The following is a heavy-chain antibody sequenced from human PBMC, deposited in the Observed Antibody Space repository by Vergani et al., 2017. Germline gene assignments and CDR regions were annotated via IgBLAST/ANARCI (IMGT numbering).Heavy chain of an antibody. D-gene: IGHD3-22*01. CDR2: IIFIFGIA. J-gene: IGHJ3*02. V-gene: IGHV1-69*08. Sequence: QVQLVQSGAEVKKPGSSVKVSCKASGGSFSRYTISWVRQAPGQGPEWMGRIIFIFGIANYAQKFQGRVTITADKSTSTAYMELSSLRSEDTAVYYCARERHIGHYXYDSSGYYDAFDIWGQGTMVTVSS. CDR1: GGSFSRYT. CDR3: ARERHIGHYXYDSSGYYDAFDI.